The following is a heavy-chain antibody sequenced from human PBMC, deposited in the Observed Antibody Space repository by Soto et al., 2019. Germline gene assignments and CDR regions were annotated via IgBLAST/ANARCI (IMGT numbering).Heavy chain of an antibody. CDR1: GYTLTELS. CDR2: FDPEDVET. D-gene: IGHD3-22*01. CDR3: ATDFITMTFLGFDP. Sequence: ASVKVSCKVSGYTLTELSMHWVRQAPGKGLEWMGGFDPEDVETIYAQKFQGRVTMTEDTSTDTAYMELSSLRSEDTAVYYCATDFITMTFLGFDPWGQGTLVTVSS. J-gene: IGHJ5*02. V-gene: IGHV1-24*01.